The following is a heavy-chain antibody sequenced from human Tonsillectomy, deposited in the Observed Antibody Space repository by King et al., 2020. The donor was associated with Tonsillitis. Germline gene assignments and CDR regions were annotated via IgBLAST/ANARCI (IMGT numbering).Heavy chain of an antibody. CDR1: GFTFSSYW. D-gene: IGHD3-22*01. Sequence: VQLVESGGGLVQPGGSLRLSCAASGFTFSSYWMSWGRQAPGKGLEWVANIKQDGSEKYYVDSVKGRLTISMDNAKNSLYLQMNSLRAEDTAVYYCATGLSHQGGYYFDLWGRGTLVTVSS. CDR2: IKQDGSEK. J-gene: IGHJ2*01. V-gene: IGHV3-7*03. CDR3: ATGLSHQGGYYFDL.